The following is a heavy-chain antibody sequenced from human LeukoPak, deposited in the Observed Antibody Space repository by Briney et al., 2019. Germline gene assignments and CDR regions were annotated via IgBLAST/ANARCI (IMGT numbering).Heavy chain of an antibody. CDR1: VYTFTSYD. CDR2: MNPNSGNT. J-gene: IGHJ4*02. V-gene: IGHV1-8*01. D-gene: IGHD6-6*01. Sequence: GASVKDSCKASVYTFTSYDINWVRQATGQGLEWMGWMNPNSGNTGYAQKFQGRVTMTRNTSISTAYMELSSLRSGDTAVYYCAKGGESSIAARPVDYWGQGTLVTVSS. CDR3: AKGGESSIAARPVDY.